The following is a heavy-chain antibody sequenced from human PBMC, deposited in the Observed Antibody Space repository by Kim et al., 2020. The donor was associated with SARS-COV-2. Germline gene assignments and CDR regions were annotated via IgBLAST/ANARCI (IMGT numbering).Heavy chain of an antibody. CDR3: AKVVLFGITIFGVVIREYFQH. D-gene: IGHD3-3*01. CDR1: GFTFSSYA. CDR2: ISGSGGST. Sequence: GGSLRLSCAASGFTFSSYAMSWVRQAPGKGLEWVSAISGSGGSTYYADSVKGRFTISRDNSKNTLYLQMNSLRAEDTAVYYCAKVVLFGITIFGVVIREYFQHWGKGTLVPVS. V-gene: IGHV3-23*01. J-gene: IGHJ1*01.